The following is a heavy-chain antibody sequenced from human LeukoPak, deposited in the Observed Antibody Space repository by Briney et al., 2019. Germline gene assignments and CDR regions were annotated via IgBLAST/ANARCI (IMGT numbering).Heavy chain of an antibody. CDR1: GFTFHNYG. Sequence: PGGSLRLSCAASGFTFHNYGMSWVRQVPGKGLMWVSRIKSDGITTNYADSVKGRFIISRDNAKNTVYLQMNSLRAEDTAVYFCARGMFHGYCTDYWGQGTWVPVSS. D-gene: IGHD3-3*01. CDR3: ARGMFHGYCTDY. CDR2: IKSDGITT. V-gene: IGHV3-74*01. J-gene: IGHJ4*02.